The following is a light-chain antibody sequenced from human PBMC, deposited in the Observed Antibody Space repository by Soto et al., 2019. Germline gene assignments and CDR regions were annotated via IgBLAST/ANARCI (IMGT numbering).Light chain of an antibody. CDR2: GAS. J-gene: IGKJ2*01. Sequence: EIVMTQSPATLSVSPGERATLSCRASQSVSSNLAWYQQKPGQAPRLLIYGASTRASGIPARISGSGSGTEFTLTISSLQSEDFAVYYCQQYNNWPRTFGQGTKLGIK. CDR3: QQYNNWPRT. V-gene: IGKV3-15*01. CDR1: QSVSSN.